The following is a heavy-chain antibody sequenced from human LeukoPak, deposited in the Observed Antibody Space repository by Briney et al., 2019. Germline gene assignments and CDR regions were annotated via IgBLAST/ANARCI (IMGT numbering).Heavy chain of an antibody. Sequence: PGGSLRLSCVASGFTFSSNVMIWVRQAPGKGLEWVSSIPASGGSTYYADSVKGRFTISRDNSKNSLYLQMNSLRAEDTAVYYCARMGGIGYFDYWGQGTLVTVSS. V-gene: IGHV3-23*01. D-gene: IGHD1-26*01. J-gene: IGHJ4*02. CDR3: ARMGGIGYFDY. CDR1: GFTFSSNV. CDR2: IPASGGST.